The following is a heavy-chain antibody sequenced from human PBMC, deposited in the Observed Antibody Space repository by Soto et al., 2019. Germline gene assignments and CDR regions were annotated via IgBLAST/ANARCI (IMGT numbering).Heavy chain of an antibody. D-gene: IGHD6-13*01. CDR1: GGSFRGYY. J-gene: IGHJ5*02. CDR3: ARHGSSSSWYLSWFDP. V-gene: IGHV4-34*01. Sequence: PSETLSLTCAVYGGSFRGYYWSWIRQPPGKGLEWIGEINHSGSTNYNPSLKSRVTISVDTSKKQFSLKLSSVTAADTAVYYCARHGSSSSWYLSWFDPWGQGTLVTVSS. CDR2: INHSGST.